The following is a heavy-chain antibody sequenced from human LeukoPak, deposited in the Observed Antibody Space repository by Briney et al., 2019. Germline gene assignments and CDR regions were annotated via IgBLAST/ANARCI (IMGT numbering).Heavy chain of an antibody. D-gene: IGHD2/OR15-2a*01. J-gene: IGHJ4*02. Sequence: GGSLRLSFEASGLIVRSNYISWVRQTPGKGLEWVSVIYSGGKTYYADSVKGRFTISRDDSKNTLYLQMNNVRAEDTAIYYCARDLSYFDYWGQGTLVTVSS. CDR1: GLIVRSNY. CDR2: IYSGGKT. CDR3: ARDLSYFDY. V-gene: IGHV3-53*01.